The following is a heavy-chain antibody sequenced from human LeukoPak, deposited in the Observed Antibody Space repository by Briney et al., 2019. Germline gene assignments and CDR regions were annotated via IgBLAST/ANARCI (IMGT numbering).Heavy chain of an antibody. CDR1: GFTFNSYN. D-gene: IGHD2-21*01. CDR3: AREVSTQAIHGFDP. Sequence: GGSLRLSCAASGFTFNSYNMNWVRQALGKGLEWVSSITSSSTYMYYADSVKGRFTISRDNARNSLYLQMNILRLEDTAVYYCAREVSTQAIHGFDPWGQGTLVTVSS. CDR2: ITSSSTYM. V-gene: IGHV3-21*01. J-gene: IGHJ5*02.